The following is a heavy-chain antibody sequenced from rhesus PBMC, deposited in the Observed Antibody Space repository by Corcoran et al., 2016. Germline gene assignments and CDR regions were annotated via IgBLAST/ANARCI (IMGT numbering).Heavy chain of an antibody. Sequence: QMQLQESGPGVVKPSETLSLTCAVSGGSISSGYDWSWIRQPPGKGLEWIGYIYGSRGSTNYNPSLKNRVTISKDASKNQFSLKLSSVTAADTAVYYCARGYDFDYGGQGVLVTVAS. V-gene: IGHV4-76*01. CDR2: IYGSRGST. D-gene: IGHD3-9*01. J-gene: IGHJ4*01. CDR3: ARGYDFDY. CDR1: GGSISSGYD.